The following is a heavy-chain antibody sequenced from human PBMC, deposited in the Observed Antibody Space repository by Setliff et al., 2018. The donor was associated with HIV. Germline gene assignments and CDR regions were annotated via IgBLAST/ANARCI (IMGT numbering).Heavy chain of an antibody. CDR1: GYSFTNYG. D-gene: IGHD6-13*01. Sequence: SVKVSCKASGYSFTNYGVSWVRQAPGQGLEWMGGIPIFGAANYAQKFQGRVTITADESTSTVYMELSSLRSEDTAVYYCATGAETYSSSWEAYYMDVWGKGTTVTVSS. CDR2: IPIFGAA. J-gene: IGHJ6*03. V-gene: IGHV1-69*13. CDR3: ATGAETYSSSWEAYYMDV.